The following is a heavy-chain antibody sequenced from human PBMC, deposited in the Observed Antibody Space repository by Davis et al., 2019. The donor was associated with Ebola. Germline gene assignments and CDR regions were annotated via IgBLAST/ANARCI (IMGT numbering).Heavy chain of an antibody. J-gene: IGHJ6*04. Sequence: GGSLRLSCTASGFTFSAYYMSWIRQAPGKGLEWVSYISNTGEATNYADSVTGRFTISRDNSKNSVYLQMNNLRVEDTAVYYCARGSGDVVVVAATYYYYGMDVWGKGTTVTVSS. CDR3: ARGSGDVVVVAATYYYYGMDV. D-gene: IGHD2-15*01. CDR2: ISNTGEAT. V-gene: IGHV3-11*01. CDR1: GFTFSAYY.